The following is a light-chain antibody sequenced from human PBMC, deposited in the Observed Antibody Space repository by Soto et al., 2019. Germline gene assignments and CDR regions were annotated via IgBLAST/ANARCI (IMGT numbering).Light chain of an antibody. V-gene: IGKV3-20*01. CDR2: GAS. CDR3: QQSGTSPLT. J-gene: IGKJ4*01. CDR1: QSVSSNY. Sequence: EIVLTQSPGTLSLSPGERATLSCRASQSVSSNYLAWYQQKPGQTPRLLIYGASRRAAAIPERFSGSGSGTDFTLIINRLEPEDFAVYYCQQSGTSPLTFGGGTKVEIK.